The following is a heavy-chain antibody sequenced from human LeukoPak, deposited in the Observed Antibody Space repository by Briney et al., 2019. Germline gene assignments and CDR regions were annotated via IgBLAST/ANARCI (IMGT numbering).Heavy chain of an antibody. CDR3: ARDGADGDYVGYYFDY. CDR2: IIPIFDIA. J-gene: IGHJ4*02. D-gene: IGHD4-17*01. V-gene: IGHV1-69*10. CDR1: GGTFSSYA. Sequence: GASVKVSCKASGGTFSSYAISWVRQAPGQGLEWMGGIIPIFDIANYAQKFQGRVTITADKSTSTAYMELSSLRSEDTAVYYCARDGADGDYVGYYFDYWGQGTLVTVSS.